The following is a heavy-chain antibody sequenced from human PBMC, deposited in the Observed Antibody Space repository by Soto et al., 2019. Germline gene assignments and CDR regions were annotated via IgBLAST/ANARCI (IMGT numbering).Heavy chain of an antibody. V-gene: IGHV1-69*13. CDR1: GGTFSSYA. J-gene: IGHJ5*02. CDR3: ARGPAKEMDYYDSSGYWYWFDP. CDR2: IIPIFGTA. D-gene: IGHD3-22*01. Sequence: SVKVSCKASGGTFSSYAISWVRQAPGQGLEWMGGIIPIFGTANYAQKFQGRVTITADESTSTAYMELSSLRSEDTAVYYCARGPAKEMDYYDSSGYWYWFDPWGQGTLVTVSS.